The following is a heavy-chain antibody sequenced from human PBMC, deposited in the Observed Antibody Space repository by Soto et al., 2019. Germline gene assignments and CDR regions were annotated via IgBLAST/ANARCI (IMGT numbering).Heavy chain of an antibody. J-gene: IGHJ4*02. CDR1: GFTFNYYT. Sequence: EVQLEESGGGLVRPGASLRLSCAASGFTFNYYTMIWVRQAPGQGLEWVSSISSASDNIHYADSVKGRFIISRDNAKNSLFLQMNSLRDEDTAVYYCARHIATVTTERIDFWGQGTLDTVSS. D-gene: IGHD4-17*01. CDR3: ARHIATVTTERIDF. CDR2: ISSASDNI. V-gene: IGHV3-21*01.